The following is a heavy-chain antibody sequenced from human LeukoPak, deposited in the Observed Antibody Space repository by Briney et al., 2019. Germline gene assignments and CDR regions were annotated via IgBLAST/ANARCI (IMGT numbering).Heavy chain of an antibody. Sequence: SETLSLTCTVSGYSISSGYYWGWIRQPPGKGLEWVGSIYHSGSTYYNPSLKSRVTISVDTSKNQFSLKLSSVTAADTAVYYCARDPTRTKRSNDAFDIWGQGTMVTVSS. CDR1: GYSISSGYY. CDR2: IYHSGST. V-gene: IGHV4-38-2*02. D-gene: IGHD6-25*01. J-gene: IGHJ3*02. CDR3: ARDPTRTKRSNDAFDI.